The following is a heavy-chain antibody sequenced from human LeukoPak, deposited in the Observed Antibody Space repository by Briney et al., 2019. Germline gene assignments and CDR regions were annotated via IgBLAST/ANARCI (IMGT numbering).Heavy chain of an antibody. J-gene: IGHJ3*02. V-gene: IGHV4-39*07. CDR2: IYYSGST. CDR1: GGSISSSSYY. D-gene: IGHD2-15*01. CDR3: ARVIVVVVAATAMGDAFDI. Sequence: SETLSLTCTVSGGSISSSSYYWGWIRQPPGKGLEWIGSIYYSGSTYYNPSLKSRVTISVDTSKNQFSLKLSSVTAADTAVYYCARVIVVVVAATAMGDAFDIWGQGTMVTVSS.